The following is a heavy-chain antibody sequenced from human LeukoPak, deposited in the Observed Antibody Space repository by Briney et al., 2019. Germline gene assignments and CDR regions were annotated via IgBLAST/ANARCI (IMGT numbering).Heavy chain of an antibody. D-gene: IGHD2-2*01. CDR3: ARDVSGYCSSTSCYFDGYYFDY. J-gene: IGHJ4*02. CDR1: GGSISSYY. Sequence: SETLSLTCTVSGGSISSYYWSWIRQPAGKGLEWVGRIYTSGSTNYNPSLKSRVTMSVDTSKNQFSLKLSSVTAADTAVYYCARDVSGYCSSTSCYFDGYYFDYWGQGTLVTASS. CDR2: IYTSGST. V-gene: IGHV4-4*07.